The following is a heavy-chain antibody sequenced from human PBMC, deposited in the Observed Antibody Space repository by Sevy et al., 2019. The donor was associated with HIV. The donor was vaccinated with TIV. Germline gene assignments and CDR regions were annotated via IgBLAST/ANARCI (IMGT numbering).Heavy chain of an antibody. CDR1: GFTFEDYA. Sequence: GGSLRLSCTTSGFTFEDYALSWFRQAPGKGLEWVAFITRNSYEAYGGTTDYAASVKGRFIISRDDSKSIAYLQMNSLKTEDTAVYDCTRGLATADTPEYYFDYWGQGTLVTVSS. CDR2: ITRNSYEAYGGTT. D-gene: IGHD5-12*01. J-gene: IGHJ4*02. V-gene: IGHV3-49*03. CDR3: TRGLATADTPEYYFDY.